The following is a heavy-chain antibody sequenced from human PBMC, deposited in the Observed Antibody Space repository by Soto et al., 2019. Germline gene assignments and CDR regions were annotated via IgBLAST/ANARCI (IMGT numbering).Heavy chain of an antibody. Sequence: SETLSLTCTVSGGSVSNSSYYWGWVRQPPGKGLEWIGSVYYSGSTYYNPSLESRVTISVDKSKNQFSLKLMSLSAADTAVYYCGRLEGLATISYYFDYWGKGALVTVSS. D-gene: IGHD3-9*01. CDR2: VYYSGST. J-gene: IGHJ4*02. CDR1: GGSVSNSSYY. V-gene: IGHV4-39*01. CDR3: GRLEGLATISYYFDY.